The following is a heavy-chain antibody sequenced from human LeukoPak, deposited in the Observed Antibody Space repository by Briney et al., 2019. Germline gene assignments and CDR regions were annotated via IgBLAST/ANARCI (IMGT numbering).Heavy chain of an antibody. D-gene: IGHD2-2*01. V-gene: IGHV5-51*01. J-gene: IGHJ3*02. CDR2: IYPGDSDT. CDR1: GYTFSNYW. Sequence: KPGESLKISCKGSGYTFSNYWIGWVRQMPGKGLQWMGIIYPGDSDTRYSPSSQGQVTISADKSISTAYLQWSSLKASDTAMYYCARHSGYCSSTSCPRGAFDIWGQGTMVTVSS. CDR3: ARHSGYCSSTSCPRGAFDI.